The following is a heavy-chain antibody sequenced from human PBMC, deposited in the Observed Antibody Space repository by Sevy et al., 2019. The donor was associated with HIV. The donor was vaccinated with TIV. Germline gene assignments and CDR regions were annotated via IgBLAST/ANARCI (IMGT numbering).Heavy chain of an antibody. CDR3: XXXXXXGWFDP. V-gene: IGHV3-30*03. CDR2: ISYDGSNK. J-gene: IGHJ5*02. CDR1: GFTFSSYG. Sequence: GGSLRLSCAASGFTFSSYGMHWVRQAPGKGLEWVAVISYDGSNKYYADSVKGRFTISRDNSKNTLYLQMNSLRAGDXXXXXXXXXXXXGWFDPWGQGTLVTVSS.